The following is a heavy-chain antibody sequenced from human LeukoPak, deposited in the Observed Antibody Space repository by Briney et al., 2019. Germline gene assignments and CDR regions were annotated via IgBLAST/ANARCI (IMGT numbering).Heavy chain of an antibody. CDR3: ARGGAARLHFQN. D-gene: IGHD6-6*01. Sequence: SETLSLTCTVSGGSISSGGYYWTWIRQHPGKGLEWIGYIYYSGTTYYNPSLESRVTISVDTSKNQFSLNLNSVTAADTAVYYCARGGAARLHFQNWGQGTLVTVSS. CDR1: GGSISSGGYY. J-gene: IGHJ1*01. V-gene: IGHV4-31*03. CDR2: IYYSGTT.